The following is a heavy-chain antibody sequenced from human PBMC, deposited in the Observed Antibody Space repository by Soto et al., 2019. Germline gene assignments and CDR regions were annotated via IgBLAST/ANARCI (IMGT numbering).Heavy chain of an antibody. CDR2: IYYSGST. D-gene: IGHD3-16*02. Sequence: SETLSLTCTVSGGSISSYYWSWIRQPPGKGLEWIGYIYYSGSTNYNPSLKSRVTISVDTSKNQFSLKLSSVTAADTAVYYCARGRGSYPIDYWGQGTLVTVSS. V-gene: IGHV4-59*01. CDR3: ARGRGSYPIDY. CDR1: GGSISSYY. J-gene: IGHJ4*02.